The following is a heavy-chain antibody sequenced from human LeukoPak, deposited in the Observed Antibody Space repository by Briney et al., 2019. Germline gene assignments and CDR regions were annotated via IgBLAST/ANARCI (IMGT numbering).Heavy chain of an antibody. D-gene: IGHD3-10*01. Sequence: SETLSLTCIVSGDSITTSRYYWGWIRQPPGKGLEWIGSIYYSGTTYYNPSLKSRVTISVDTSKNQFSLKLSSVTAADTAVYYCARRGQGPMVRGVISNRKNWFDPWGQGTLVTVSS. J-gene: IGHJ5*02. V-gene: IGHV4-39*07. CDR2: IYYSGTT. CDR1: GDSITTSRYY. CDR3: ARRGQGPMVRGVISNRKNWFDP.